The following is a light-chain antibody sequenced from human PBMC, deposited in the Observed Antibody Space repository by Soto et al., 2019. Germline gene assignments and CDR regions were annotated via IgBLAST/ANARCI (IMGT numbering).Light chain of an antibody. Sequence: DIVLTQSPGTLSLSPGERATLSCRASQSVSSNHLAWYQPKPGQAPRLVIYGGYSRETGILVRFSGSGSETDFTRTITRLEPEDFAVDYCQQYSSSPLIFGQGTRLEIK. CDR1: QSVSSNH. CDR3: QQYSSSPLI. V-gene: IGKV3-20*01. J-gene: IGKJ5*01. CDR2: GGY.